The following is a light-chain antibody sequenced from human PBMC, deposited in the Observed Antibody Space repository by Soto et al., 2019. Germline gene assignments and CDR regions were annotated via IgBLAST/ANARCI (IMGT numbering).Light chain of an antibody. CDR1: QTITRW. CDR3: LQSKSYST. V-gene: IGKV1-5*01. Sequence: DIQMTQSPSPLSASVGDRVTLTCRASQTITRWMAWYQQKPGKAPNLLISNASSLESGVPSRFSGSGSGTEFDLTISSLQPDDFASYYCLQSKSYSTFGQGTKVDIK. CDR2: NAS. J-gene: IGKJ1*01.